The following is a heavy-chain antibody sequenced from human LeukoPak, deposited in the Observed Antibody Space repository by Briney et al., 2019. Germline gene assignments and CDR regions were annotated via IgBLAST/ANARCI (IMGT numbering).Heavy chain of an antibody. D-gene: IGHD6-13*01. CDR1: GFTLSSYA. J-gene: IGHJ5*02. CDR2: LSGSGGIT. CDR3: AKNAAAAGVNWFDP. Sequence: GGSLRLSCAASGFTLSSYAMSWVRQAPGKGLEWVSALSGSGGITDYADSVKGRFTISRDNSKNTLYLQMNSLRAEDTAVYYCAKNAAAAGVNWFDPWGQGTLVTVSS. V-gene: IGHV3-23*01.